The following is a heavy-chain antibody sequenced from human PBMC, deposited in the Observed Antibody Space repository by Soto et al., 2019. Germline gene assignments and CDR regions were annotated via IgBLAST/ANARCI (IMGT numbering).Heavy chain of an antibody. CDR1: GASTSSSSSY. D-gene: IGHD3-3*01. V-gene: IGHV4-39*01. CDR3: AKTGFWSDYRVADY. J-gene: IGHJ4*02. Sequence: SETLSLTCTVSGASTSSSSSYWGWIRKPPGRGLEWIGSINYSGSTYYNPSLKGRITISVDTSNNQFSLKLSSVTAADTAVYFCAKTGFWSDYRVADYWGQGTLVTVSS. CDR2: INYSGST.